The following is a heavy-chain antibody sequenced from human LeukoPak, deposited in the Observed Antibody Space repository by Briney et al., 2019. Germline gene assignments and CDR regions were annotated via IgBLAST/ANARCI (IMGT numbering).Heavy chain of an antibody. Sequence: PGGSLRLSCAASGFTLSSYAMSWVRQAPGKGLEWVSSIGASGGSTNYADSVKGRFTISRDNSKNTVYLQMNSLRAEDTAVYYCAKVMKGSERLTMVRGVIIKTAGLYYMDVWGKGTTVTVSS. CDR2: IGASGGST. CDR1: GFTLSSYA. D-gene: IGHD3-10*01. CDR3: AKVMKGSERLTMVRGVIIKTAGLYYMDV. J-gene: IGHJ6*03. V-gene: IGHV3-23*01.